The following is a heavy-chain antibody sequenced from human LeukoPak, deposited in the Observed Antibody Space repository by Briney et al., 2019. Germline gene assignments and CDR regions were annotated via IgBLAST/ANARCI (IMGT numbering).Heavy chain of an antibody. CDR1: GGSFCGYY. J-gene: IGHJ4*02. Sequence: SETLSLTCAVYGGSFCGYYWSWIRQPPGKGLEWIGEINHSGSANYNPSLKSRVTISVDTSKNQFSLKLSSVTAADTAVYYCARGRRIVRGVYSRPFDYWGQGTLVTVSS. CDR2: INHSGSA. D-gene: IGHD3-10*02. CDR3: ARGRRIVRGVYSRPFDY. V-gene: IGHV4-34*01.